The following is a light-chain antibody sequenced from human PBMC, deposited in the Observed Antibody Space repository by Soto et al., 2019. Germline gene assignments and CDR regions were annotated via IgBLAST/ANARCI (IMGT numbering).Light chain of an antibody. V-gene: IGKV3D-15*01. CDR1: QSVTSN. Sequence: EIVLTQSPDTLAVSPGEVATLSCWASQSVTSNLAWYQQKRGQAPRLLIYAASTRATGVPARFSGSGSGTEFTLTISSLQSEDFAVYYYQQYNNWPPITFGQGTRLEIK. CDR3: QQYNNWPPIT. J-gene: IGKJ5*01. CDR2: AAS.